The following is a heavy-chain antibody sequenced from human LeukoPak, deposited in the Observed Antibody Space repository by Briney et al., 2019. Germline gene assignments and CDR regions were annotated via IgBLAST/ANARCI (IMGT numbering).Heavy chain of an antibody. J-gene: IGHJ5*01. D-gene: IGHD2-2*01. V-gene: IGHV3-23*01. CDR3: ANEPRDYCSSTSCPNWFDS. Sequence: RRSLRLSCAVSGFTSNNYAMSWDRHAPGKGLEWVSAIRASGGTKYYADSVKGRFTIFRDNSENTLFLQMNSRRAEDTAVYYCANEPRDYCSSTSCPNWFDSWGQGTLVTVSS. CDR1: GFTSNNYA. CDR2: IRASGGTK.